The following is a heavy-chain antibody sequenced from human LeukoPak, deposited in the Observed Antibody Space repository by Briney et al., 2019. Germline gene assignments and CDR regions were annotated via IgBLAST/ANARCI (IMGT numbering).Heavy chain of an antibody. CDR2: ISGSGGST. CDR3: AKDRIAARPGPYYFDY. Sequence: SXISGSGGSTYYADSVKGRFTISRDNSKNTLYLQMNSLRAEDTAVYYCAKDRIAARPGPYYFDYWGQGTLVTVSS. D-gene: IGHD6-6*01. J-gene: IGHJ4*02. V-gene: IGHV3-23*01.